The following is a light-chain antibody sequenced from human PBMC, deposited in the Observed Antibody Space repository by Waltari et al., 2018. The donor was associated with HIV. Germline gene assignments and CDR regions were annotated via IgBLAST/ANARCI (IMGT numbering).Light chain of an antibody. CDR3: QSYDSSLSGVV. J-gene: IGLJ2*01. V-gene: IGLV1-40*01. CDR1: SSNIGAGYD. CDR2: GNR. Sequence: QSVLTQPPSVSGAPGQRVTISCTGSSSNIGAGYDVHWYQQLPATAPKLLIYGNRSRASGVPERFSGSKSGTSASLAITGLQAEDEADYYCQSYDSSLSGVVFGGGTKLTVL.